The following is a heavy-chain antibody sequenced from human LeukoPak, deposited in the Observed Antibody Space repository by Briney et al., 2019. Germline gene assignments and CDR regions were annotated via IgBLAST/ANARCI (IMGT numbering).Heavy chain of an antibody. Sequence: GGSLRLSCAASGLTFRIYGMNWVRQAPGKGPEWVSYISSGSDTIYYADSAKGRFTMSRDNAKNSLFLQMNSLRAEDTAVYYCARATRNGYDYWGQGTLVAVSS. CDR3: ARATRNGYDY. J-gene: IGHJ4*02. CDR2: ISSGSDTI. D-gene: IGHD5-24*01. V-gene: IGHV3-48*04. CDR1: GLTFRIYG.